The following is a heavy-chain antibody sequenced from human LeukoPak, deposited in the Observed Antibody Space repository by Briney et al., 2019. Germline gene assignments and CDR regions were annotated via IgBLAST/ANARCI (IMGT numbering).Heavy chain of an antibody. CDR2: IYPGASDT. V-gene: IGHV5-51*01. CDR3: ARRNYYGSGSYYMWFDP. Sequence: AEPMQISCKGSGYIFTSYWISWVGQMPGKGLEWMGIIYPGASDTRYGPSFPGQVTISADKSISTAYLQWSSLKASDTAMYYCARRNYYGSGSYYMWFDPWGQGTLVTVSS. CDR1: GYIFTSYW. D-gene: IGHD3-10*01. J-gene: IGHJ5*02.